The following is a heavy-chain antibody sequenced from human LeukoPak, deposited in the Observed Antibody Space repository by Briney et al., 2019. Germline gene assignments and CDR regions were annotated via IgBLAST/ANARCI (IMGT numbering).Heavy chain of an antibody. CDR1: GFTFSSCA. Sequence: GGSLRLSCAASGFTFSSCAMNWVRQAPGKGLEWVSTITNSGGSTYYADSVKGRFTISRDNSKNTLYLQMNSLRAEDTAVYYCALAAQFDYWGQGTLVTVSS. D-gene: IGHD6-19*01. CDR2: ITNSGGST. CDR3: ALAAQFDY. J-gene: IGHJ4*02. V-gene: IGHV3-23*01.